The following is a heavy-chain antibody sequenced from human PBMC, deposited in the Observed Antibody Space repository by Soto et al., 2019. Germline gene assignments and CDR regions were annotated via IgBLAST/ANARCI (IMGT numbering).Heavy chain of an antibody. CDR1: GFTFSNAW. Sequence: EVQLVESGGGLVKPGGSLRLSCAASGFTFSNAWMNWVRQAPGKGLEWVGRIKSKTDGGTTDYAAPVKGRFTISRDDSKNTLYLQMNSLKTEDTAVYSCTTELLWFGEFAYYFDYWGQGTLVTVSS. V-gene: IGHV3-15*07. J-gene: IGHJ4*02. CDR2: IKSKTDGGTT. CDR3: TTELLWFGEFAYYFDY. D-gene: IGHD3-10*01.